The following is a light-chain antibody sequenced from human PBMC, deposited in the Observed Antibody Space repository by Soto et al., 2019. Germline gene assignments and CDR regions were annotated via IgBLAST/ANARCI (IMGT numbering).Light chain of an antibody. J-gene: IGLJ2*01. Sequence: QSALTQPASVSGSPGQSITLSCTGTSSDVGSYDLVSWYQQHPGKAPKLIIYETNKRPSGVSYRFSGSKSGNTASLTISGLQADDEADYSCSSYAGGSTLVFGGGTKVTVL. CDR1: SSDVGSYDL. V-gene: IGLV2-23*01. CDR2: ETN. CDR3: SSYAGGSTLV.